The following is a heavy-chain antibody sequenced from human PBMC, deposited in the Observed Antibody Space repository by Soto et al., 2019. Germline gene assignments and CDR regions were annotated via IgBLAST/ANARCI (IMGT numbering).Heavy chain of an antibody. J-gene: IGHJ5*02. CDR1: ARMG. CDR3: ARVFPDYYDSSGPIEIS. V-gene: IGHV2-26*01. D-gene: IGHD3-22*01. CDR2: IFSNDEK. Sequence: KESGPVVVKPTETLTLTCSDNARMGMSWIRQPPGKALEWLGYIFSNDEKSYSPSLKNRLTFSRDTSKSQVVLTLTNVDPVDTATYYCARVFPDYYDSSGPIEISWGQGTLVTVSS.